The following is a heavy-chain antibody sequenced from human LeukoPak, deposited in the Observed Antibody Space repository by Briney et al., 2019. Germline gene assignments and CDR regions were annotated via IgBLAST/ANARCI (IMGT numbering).Heavy chain of an antibody. CDR3: AKEAGQDYGALDAFDV. CDR2: VGGSSSSL. D-gene: IGHD4-17*01. Sequence: PGGSLRLSCAASGFTFSIYSMNWVRQAPGKGLEWVSSVGGSSSSLYYAQSVKGRFTISRDNARNSLYLQMNNLRAEDTAVYYCAKEAGQDYGALDAFDVWGQGTMVTVSS. CDR1: GFTFSIYS. V-gene: IGHV3-21*01. J-gene: IGHJ3*01.